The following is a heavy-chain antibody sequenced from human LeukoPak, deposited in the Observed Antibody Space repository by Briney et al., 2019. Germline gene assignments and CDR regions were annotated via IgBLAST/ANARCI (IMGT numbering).Heavy chain of an antibody. CDR1: GGSISNYY. CDR3: ARGHKTYYDFLPYYFDY. V-gene: IGHV4-34*01. Sequence: SETLSLTCTVSGGSISNYYWTWIRQPPGKGLEWIGEINHSGSTNYNPSLKSRVTISVDTSKNQFSLKLSSVTAADTAVYYCARGHKTYYDFLPYYFDYWGQGTLVTVSS. CDR2: INHSGST. J-gene: IGHJ4*02. D-gene: IGHD3-3*01.